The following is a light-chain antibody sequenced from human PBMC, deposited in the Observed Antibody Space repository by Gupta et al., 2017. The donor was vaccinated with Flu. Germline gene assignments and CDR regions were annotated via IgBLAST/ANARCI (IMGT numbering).Light chain of an antibody. Sequence: SSEVGDYDYVSWYQQHPGQAPKLILYEVKNRPSGISDRVSGSKSGKTASLTISGLQAEDEAHYFCSSYTRIDTVVFGGGTKLTVL. CDR3: SSYTRIDTVV. CDR1: SSEVGDYDY. V-gene: IGLV2-14*01. J-gene: IGLJ3*02. CDR2: EVK.